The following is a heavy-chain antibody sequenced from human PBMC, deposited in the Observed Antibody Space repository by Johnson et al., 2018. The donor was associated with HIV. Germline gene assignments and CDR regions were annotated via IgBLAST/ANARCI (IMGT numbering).Heavy chain of an antibody. CDR1: GFTVSSNY. D-gene: IGHD6-6*01. Sequence: MQLVESGGGVVQPGGSLRLSCAASGFTVSSNYMSWVRQAPGKGLEWVSVIYSGGSTYYADSVKGRFTIARDNSKNTLYLQMNSLRAEDTAVYYCARAGSSSDDAFDIWGQGTMVTVSS. J-gene: IGHJ3*02. CDR2: IYSGGST. V-gene: IGHV3-66*01. CDR3: ARAGSSSDDAFDI.